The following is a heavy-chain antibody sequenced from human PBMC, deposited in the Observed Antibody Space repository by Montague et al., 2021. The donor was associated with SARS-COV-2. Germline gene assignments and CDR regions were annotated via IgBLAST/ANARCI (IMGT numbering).Heavy chain of an antibody. CDR3: ARGPRITMIVVVITDIWFDP. J-gene: IGHJ5*02. V-gene: IGHV4-34*01. Sequence: SETLSLTCAVYGGSFSGYYWSWIRQPPGKGLEWIGEINHSGSTNYNPSLKSRVTISVDTSNNQFSLKLSSVTAADTAVYYCARGPRITMIVVVITDIWFDPWGQGTLVTVSS. CDR1: GGSFSGYY. CDR2: INHSGST. D-gene: IGHD3-22*01.